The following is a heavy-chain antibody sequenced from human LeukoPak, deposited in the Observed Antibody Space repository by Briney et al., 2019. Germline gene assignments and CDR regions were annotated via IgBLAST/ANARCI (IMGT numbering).Heavy chain of an antibody. CDR3: ARGSGSGWYWGYYFDY. J-gene: IGHJ4*02. CDR2: ISYDGSNK. CDR1: GFTFSSYA. Sequence: GGSLRLSCAASGFTFSSYAMHWVRQAPGKGLEWVAVISYDGSNKYYADSVKGRFTISRYNSKNKLYLQMNSLRAEDTAVYYCARGSGSGWYWGYYFDYWGQGTLVTVSS. V-gene: IGHV3-30-3*01. D-gene: IGHD6-19*01.